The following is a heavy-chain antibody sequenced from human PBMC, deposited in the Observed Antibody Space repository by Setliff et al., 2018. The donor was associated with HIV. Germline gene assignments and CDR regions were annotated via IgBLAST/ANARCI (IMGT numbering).Heavy chain of an antibody. CDR2: IFYSGST. V-gene: IGHV4-59*01. D-gene: IGHD1-1*01. J-gene: IGHJ4*02. CDR1: GGSTSSYY. CDR3: ASAGSGTRAPPRY. Sequence: TSETLSLTCTVSGGSTSSYYWSWIRQPPGEGLEWIGYIFYSGSTNYNPSLKSRVTISLDTSKNQFSLKLTSVTAADTAVYYCASAGSGTRAPPRYWGQGTLVTVSS.